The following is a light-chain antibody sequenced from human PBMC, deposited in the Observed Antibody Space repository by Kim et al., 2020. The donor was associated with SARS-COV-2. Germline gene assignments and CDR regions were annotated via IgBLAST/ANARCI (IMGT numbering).Light chain of an antibody. CDR2: ATS. Sequence: EIVLTQSPGTLSLSPGETAALSCRASEIVRSDYLAWYQHKPGQAPRLLIFATSSRATGTPDRFSGSGSGTDFTLTISRLEPGDFAVYYCQQYASSRSFGQGTKVDIK. CDR1: EIVRSDY. CDR3: QQYASSRS. V-gene: IGKV3-20*01. J-gene: IGKJ1*01.